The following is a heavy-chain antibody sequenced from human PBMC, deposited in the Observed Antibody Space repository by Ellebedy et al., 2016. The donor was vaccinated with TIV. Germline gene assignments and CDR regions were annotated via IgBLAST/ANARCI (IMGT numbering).Heavy chain of an antibody. J-gene: IGHJ6*02. CDR3: ARVGGWYKSPKPYYYYGMDV. CDR2: IWYDGSNK. Sequence: GESLKISCAASGFTFSSYGMHWVRQAPGKGLEWVAVIWYDGSNKYYADSVKGRFTISRDNSKNTLYLQMNSLRAEDTAVYYCARVGGWYKSPKPYYYYGMDVWGQGTTVTVSS. CDR1: GFTFSSYG. V-gene: IGHV3-33*01. D-gene: IGHD6-19*01.